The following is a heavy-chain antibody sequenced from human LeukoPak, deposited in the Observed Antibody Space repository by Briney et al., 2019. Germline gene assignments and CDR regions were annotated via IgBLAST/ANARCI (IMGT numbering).Heavy chain of an antibody. D-gene: IGHD5-18*01. CDR3: ASGGFRGYSYGFDY. Sequence: PSETLSLTCTVSGRSISSYYWSWIRQPPGKGLEWIGYIYYSGSTNYNPSLKSRVTISVDTSKNQFSLKLSSVTAADTAVYYCASGGFRGYSYGFDYWGQGTLVTVSS. J-gene: IGHJ4*02. CDR2: IYYSGST. V-gene: IGHV4-59*01. CDR1: GRSISSYY.